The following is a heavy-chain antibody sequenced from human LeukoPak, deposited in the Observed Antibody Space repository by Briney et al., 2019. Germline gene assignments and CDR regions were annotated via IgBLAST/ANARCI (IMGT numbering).Heavy chain of an antibody. CDR3: AKDAQRGFDYSNSLEY. CDR1: GFTFSHYG. Sequence: ERSLRLSCIASGFTFSHYGFHWVRRAPGKGLEWVAVIWSDGSNKYYGDSVKGRFIIYRDDSRNTVYLQMNSLRAEDTAVYYCAKDAQRGFDYSNSLEYWGQGSLVTVSS. CDR2: IWSDGSNK. J-gene: IGHJ4*02. V-gene: IGHV3-33*06. D-gene: IGHD4-11*01.